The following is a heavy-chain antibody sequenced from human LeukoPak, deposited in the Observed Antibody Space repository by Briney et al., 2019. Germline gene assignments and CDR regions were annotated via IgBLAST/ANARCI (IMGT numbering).Heavy chain of an antibody. CDR3: AGDLGGPFDY. V-gene: IGHV3-53*01. J-gene: IGHJ4*02. Sequence: GGSLRLPCAASVLTDSSNYMRWVRHAPGKGLEWGSVIYSRGSTYYADPVQGRFTISREHSNNTLHLQMDSPKAEDTAVYYCAGDLGGPFDYWGQGTLVTVSS. CDR1: VLTDSSNY. CDR2: IYSRGST.